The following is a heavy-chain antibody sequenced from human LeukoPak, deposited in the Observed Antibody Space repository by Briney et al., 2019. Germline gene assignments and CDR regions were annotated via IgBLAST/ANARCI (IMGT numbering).Heavy chain of an antibody. V-gene: IGHV4-39*01. CDR1: GGSISSSSYY. Sequence: SETLSLTCTVSGGSISSSSYYWSWIRQPPGKGLEWIGSIYYSGSTYYNPSLKSRVTISVDTSKNQFSLKLSSVTAADTAVYYCARRAADLYYYYYGMDVWGQGTTVTVSS. CDR2: IYYSGST. J-gene: IGHJ6*02. CDR3: ARRAADLYYYYYGMDV. D-gene: IGHD6-25*01.